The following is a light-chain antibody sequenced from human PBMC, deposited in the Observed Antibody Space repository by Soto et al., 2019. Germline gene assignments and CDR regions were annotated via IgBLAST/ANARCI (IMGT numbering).Light chain of an antibody. V-gene: IGKV1-5*01. CDR3: QQYDNVFT. CDR1: QSISSW. CDR2: AAS. Sequence: DIQMTQSPSTLSASVGDRVTITCRASQSISSWLAWYQQKPGKAPKLLIYAASTLQSGVPSRFSGSGSGTEFTLTISSLQPEDFATYYCQQYDNVFTFGQGTRLEIK. J-gene: IGKJ5*01.